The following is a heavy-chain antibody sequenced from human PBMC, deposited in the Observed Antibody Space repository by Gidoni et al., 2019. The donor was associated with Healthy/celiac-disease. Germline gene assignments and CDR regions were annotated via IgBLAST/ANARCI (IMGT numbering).Heavy chain of an antibody. CDR1: GGSFSGYY. CDR3: ARAPLNGYYFDY. Sequence: VQLQQWGAGLLKPSETLSLTCAVYGGSFSGYYWSWIRQTPGKGLEWIGEINHSGSTNYNPSLKSRVTISVDTSKNQFSLKLSSVTAADTAVYYCARAPLNGYYFDYWGQGTLVTVSS. J-gene: IGHJ4*02. V-gene: IGHV4-34*01. CDR2: INHSGST. D-gene: IGHD3-16*02.